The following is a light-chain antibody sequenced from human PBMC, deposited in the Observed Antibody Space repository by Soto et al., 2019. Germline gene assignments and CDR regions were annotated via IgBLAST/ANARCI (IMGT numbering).Light chain of an antibody. CDR2: SAS. V-gene: IGKV1-12*01. Sequence: DIQMTQSPSSVSASVGDRVTITCRSSRGISSWLAWYLQKPGKAPKLLIYSASSLQSGVPSRFSGSGSGTDFTLTISSLQPEDFATYYCQQANSFVSFGGGTKVDIK. CDR1: RGISSW. J-gene: IGKJ4*01. CDR3: QQANSFVS.